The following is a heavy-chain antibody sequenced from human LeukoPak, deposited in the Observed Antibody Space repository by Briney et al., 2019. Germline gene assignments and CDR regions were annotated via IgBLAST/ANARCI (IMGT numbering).Heavy chain of an antibody. V-gene: IGHV3-21*01. J-gene: IGHJ4*02. CDR2: ISSSSSYI. Sequence: GGSLRLSCAASGFTFSSYSMSWVRQAPGKGLEWVSSISSSSSYIYYADSVKGRFTISRDNAKNSPYLQMNSLRAEDTAVYYCARGPDPLYVWGSYLIEYYFDYWGQGTLVTVSS. CDR1: GFTFSSYS. CDR3: ARGPDPLYVWGSYLIEYYFDY. D-gene: IGHD3-16*02.